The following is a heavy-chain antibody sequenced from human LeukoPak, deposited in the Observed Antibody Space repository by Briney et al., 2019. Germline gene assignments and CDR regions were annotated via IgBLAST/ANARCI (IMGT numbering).Heavy chain of an antibody. D-gene: IGHD6-19*01. J-gene: IGHJ5*02. CDR2: IYYSGTT. V-gene: IGHV4-39*07. CDR3: ARVRAAQWLPES. Sequence: SETLSLTCTVSGGSISSRSHYWGWIRQPPGKGLEWIGIIYYSGTTYYNPSPKSRVTISVDTSKNQFSLKVNSVTAADTAVYYSARVRAAQWLPESWGQGTLVTVSS. CDR1: GGSISSRSHY.